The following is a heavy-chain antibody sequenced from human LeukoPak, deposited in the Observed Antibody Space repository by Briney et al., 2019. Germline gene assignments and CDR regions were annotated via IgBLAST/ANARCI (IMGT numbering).Heavy chain of an antibody. CDR3: AKNGDRGAYCSGGSCYPYYYYYMDV. D-gene: IGHD2-15*01. CDR2: ISSTGGTT. V-gene: IGHV3-23*01. Sequence: GGSLRLSCAASGFTFSTYAMNWVRQAPGKGLEWVSAISSTGGTTYYADSVKGRFTISRDNSKNTLYLQMNSLRAEDTAIYYCAKNGDRGAYCSGGSCYPYYYYYMDVWGKGTTVTISS. CDR1: GFTFSTYA. J-gene: IGHJ6*03.